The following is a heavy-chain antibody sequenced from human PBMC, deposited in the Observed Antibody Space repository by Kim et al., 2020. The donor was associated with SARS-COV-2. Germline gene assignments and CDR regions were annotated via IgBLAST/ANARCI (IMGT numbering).Heavy chain of an antibody. D-gene: IGHD3-22*01. CDR2: FDPEDGET. Sequence: ASVKVSCKVSGYTLTELSMHWVRQAPGKGLEWMGGFDPEDGETIYAQKFQGRVTMTEDTSTDTAYMELSSLRSEDTAVYYCATPDSSGYYHDAFDIWGQGTMVTVSS. J-gene: IGHJ3*02. CDR3: ATPDSSGYYHDAFDI. CDR1: GYTLTELS. V-gene: IGHV1-24*01.